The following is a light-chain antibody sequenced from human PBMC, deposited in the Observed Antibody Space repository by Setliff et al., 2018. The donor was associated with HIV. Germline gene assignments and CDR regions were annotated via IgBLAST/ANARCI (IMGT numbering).Light chain of an antibody. J-gene: IGLJ1*01. CDR3: SSYTTISTFV. CDR1: SSDVGGYNY. CDR2: DVN. Sequence: QSALTQPASVSGSPGQSITISCTGTSSDVGGYNYVSWYQHHPGKASKLMIYDVNKRPSGVSNRFSGSKSGNTASLTISGLQAEDEADYYCSSYTTISTFVFGTGTKVTVL. V-gene: IGLV2-14*03.